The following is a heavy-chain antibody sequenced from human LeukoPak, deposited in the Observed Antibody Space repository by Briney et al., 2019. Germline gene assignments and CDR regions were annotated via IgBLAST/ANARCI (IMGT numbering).Heavy chain of an antibody. D-gene: IGHD1-26*01. CDR2: IRYDGSNK. CDR1: GFIFSSYG. J-gene: IGHJ4*02. Sequence: GGSLRLSCAASGFIFSSYGMHWVRQAPGKGLEWVAFIRYDGSNKFYADSVKGRFTISRDNPRNTLYLQMNSLRAEDTAMYHCAKEWELTYWGQGTLVTVSS. CDR3: AKEWELTY. V-gene: IGHV3-30*02.